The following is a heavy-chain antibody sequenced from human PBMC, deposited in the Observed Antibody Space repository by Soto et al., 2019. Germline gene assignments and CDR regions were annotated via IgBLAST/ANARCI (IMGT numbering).Heavy chain of an antibody. D-gene: IGHD1-26*01. V-gene: IGHV4-39*01. CDR3: ARRNPSGTYFDF. J-gene: IGHJ4*02. CDR2: IYHSGTT. Sequence: PSETLSLTCSVSGGSIRRSDYCWGWIRQPPGKGLDYIGIIYHSGTTYYNPSLRSRVTISVDTSKDQFSLKWSSVTATDTAVYYCARRNPSGTYFDFWGQGSLVTSPQ. CDR1: GGSIRRSDYC.